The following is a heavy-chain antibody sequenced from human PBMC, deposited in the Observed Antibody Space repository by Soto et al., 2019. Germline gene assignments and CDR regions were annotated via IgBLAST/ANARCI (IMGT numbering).Heavy chain of an antibody. CDR2: ISAYNGNT. Sequence: ASVKGSCKASGYTFTSYGISWVRQAPGQGLEWMGWISAYNGNTNYAQKLQGRVTMTTDTSTSTAYMELRSLRSDDTAVYYCARDCSSTSCYRALYYYYGMDVWGQGTTVTVSS. J-gene: IGHJ6*02. D-gene: IGHD2-2*02. CDR3: ARDCSSTSCYRALYYYYGMDV. V-gene: IGHV1-18*04. CDR1: GYTFTSYG.